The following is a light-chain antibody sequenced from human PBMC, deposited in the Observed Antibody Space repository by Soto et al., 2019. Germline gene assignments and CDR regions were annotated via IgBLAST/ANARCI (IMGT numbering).Light chain of an antibody. Sequence: ETVLTQSPATLSVSPGETATLSCTTSQGLNRNLAWYQQKPGQVPRLLIYGASSRATGIPARFSGSGSGTEFTLTISSLQPDDFATYYCQQYNSYSHTFGQGTKVDIK. V-gene: IGKV3D-15*01. CDR3: QQYNSYSHT. CDR2: GAS. CDR1: QGLNRN. J-gene: IGKJ2*01.